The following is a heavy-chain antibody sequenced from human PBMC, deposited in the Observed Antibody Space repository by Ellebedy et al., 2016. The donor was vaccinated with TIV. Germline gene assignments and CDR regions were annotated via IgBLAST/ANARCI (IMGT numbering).Heavy chain of an antibody. CDR1: GDSVSSNIAA. J-gene: IGHJ5*02. CDR2: TYYRSKWYN. V-gene: IGHV6-1*01. D-gene: IGHD1-14*01. CDR3: ARDGINNNHDWFDP. Sequence: SQTLSLTCAISGDSVSSNIAAWNWIRQSPSRGLEWLGRTYYRSKWYNDYAVSVKSRITINPDTSKNQFSLQLSSVTPEDTAIYYCARDGINNNHDWFDPWGQGTLVTVSS.